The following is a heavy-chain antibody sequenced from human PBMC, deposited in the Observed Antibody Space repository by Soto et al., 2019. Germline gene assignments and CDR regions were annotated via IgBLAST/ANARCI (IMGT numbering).Heavy chain of an antibody. J-gene: IGHJ6*02. D-gene: IGHD5-12*01. CDR3: ARHGASGGYDWADYYYGMDV. CDR2: IYPGDSDT. V-gene: IGHV5-51*01. Sequence: ESLKISCKGSGYSFTSYWIGWVRQMPGKGLEWMGIIYPGDSDTRYSPSFQGQVTISADKSISTAYLQWSSLKASDTAMYYCARHGASGGYDWADYYYGMDVWGQGTTVTVSS. CDR1: GYSFTSYW.